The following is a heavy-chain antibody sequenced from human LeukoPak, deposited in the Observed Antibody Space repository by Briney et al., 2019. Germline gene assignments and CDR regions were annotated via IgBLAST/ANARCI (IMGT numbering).Heavy chain of an antibody. CDR2: IYTSGST. CDR3: ARSPYSTGWYVY. CDR1: GGSISSFY. J-gene: IGHJ4*02. V-gene: IGHV4-4*07. Sequence: SETLSLTCTVSGGSISSFYWSWIRQPAGKGLEWIGRIYTSGSTNYNPSLKSRVTMSVDTSKNQFSLRLTSVTAADTAVYYCARSPYSTGWYVYWGQGTLVTVSS. D-gene: IGHD6-19*01.